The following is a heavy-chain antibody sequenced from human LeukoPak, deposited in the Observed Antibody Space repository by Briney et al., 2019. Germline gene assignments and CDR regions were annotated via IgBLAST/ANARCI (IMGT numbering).Heavy chain of an antibody. Sequence: ASVKVSCKASGGTFSSYAISWVRQAPGQGLEWMGGIIPIFGTANYAQKFQGRVTITTVESTSTAYMELSSLRSEDTAVYYCAIGPGGLTIPYYMDVWGKGTTVTVSS. CDR3: AIGPGGLTIPYYMDV. CDR1: GGTFSSYA. J-gene: IGHJ6*03. V-gene: IGHV1-69*05. D-gene: IGHD3-3*01. CDR2: IIPIFGTA.